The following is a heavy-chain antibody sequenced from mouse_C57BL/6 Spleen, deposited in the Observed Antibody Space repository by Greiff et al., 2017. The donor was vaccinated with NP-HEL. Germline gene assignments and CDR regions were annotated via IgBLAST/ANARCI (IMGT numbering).Heavy chain of an antibody. CDR1: GYAFSSSW. CDR3: ARSGAYYSNYFDY. V-gene: IGHV1-82*01. D-gene: IGHD2-5*01. CDR2: IYPGDGDT. J-gene: IGHJ2*01. Sequence: QVQLQQSGPELVKPGASVKISCKASGYAFSSSWMNWVKQRPGKGLEWIGRIYPGDGDTNYNGKFKGKATLTADKSSSTAYMQLSSLTSEDSAVYFCARSGAYYSNYFDYWGQGTTLTVSS.